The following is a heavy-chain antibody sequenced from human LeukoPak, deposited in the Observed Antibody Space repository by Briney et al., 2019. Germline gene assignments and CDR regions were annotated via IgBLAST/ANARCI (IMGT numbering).Heavy chain of an antibody. D-gene: IGHD3-10*01. Sequence: GGSLRLSCSASGLTFSSNSMNWVRQAPGKGLEWVSSITSSGRYIYHADSVRGRFTITRDNTRNSLILQMNSLSAEDTAVYYCARDRGITMVRGVVDDYYYYYGMDVWGQGTTVTVSS. CDR1: GLTFSSNS. J-gene: IGHJ6*02. CDR2: ITSSGRYI. V-gene: IGHV3-21*01. CDR3: ARDRGITMVRGVVDDYYYYYGMDV.